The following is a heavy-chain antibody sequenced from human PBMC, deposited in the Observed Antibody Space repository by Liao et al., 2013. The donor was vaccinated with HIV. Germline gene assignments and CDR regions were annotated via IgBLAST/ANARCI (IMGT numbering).Heavy chain of an antibody. CDR3: ARGLPSGSSFGYYFDY. Sequence: QLQLQESGPGLVKPSETLSLACAVSGASISSSTYFWGWIRQPPGKGLEWIATMSYSGNTYYNPSLNGRITTSVDTSKNHLSLRLTSVTAADTAVYYCARGLPSGSSFGYYFDYWGREPRHRLL. D-gene: IGHD6-19*01. J-gene: IGHJ4*02. V-gene: IGHV4-39*07. CDR1: GASISSSTYF. CDR2: MSYSGNT.